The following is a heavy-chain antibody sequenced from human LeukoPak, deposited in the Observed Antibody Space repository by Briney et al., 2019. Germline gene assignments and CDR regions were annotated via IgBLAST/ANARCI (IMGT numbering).Heavy chain of an antibody. CDR2: IYYSGST. J-gene: IGHJ4*02. D-gene: IGHD3-16*01. CDR1: GGSISSGGYY. CDR3: AREFDFNYDYIWGSPVGRYFDY. Sequence: SETLSLTCTVSGGSISSGGYYWSWIRQHPGKGLKWIGYIYYSGSTYCNPSLKSRVTISVDTSKNQFSLKLSSVTAADTAVYYCAREFDFNYDYIWGSPVGRYFDYWGQGTLVTVSS. V-gene: IGHV4-31*03.